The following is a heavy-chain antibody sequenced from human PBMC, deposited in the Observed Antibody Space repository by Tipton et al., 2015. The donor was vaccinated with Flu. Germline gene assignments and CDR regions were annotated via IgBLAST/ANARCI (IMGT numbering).Heavy chain of an antibody. CDR3: AKLVYFDSSGYYRYYFDY. CDR1: GDSITSYY. CDR2: ISNSGGT. V-gene: IGHV4-59*01. J-gene: IGHJ4*02. Sequence: TLSLTCTVSGDSITSYYWSWIRQPPGKGLEWIGYISNSGGTNYNPSLESRITMSIDTSKNQFSLKLTSLTAADTAVYYCAKLVYFDSSGYYRYYFDYWGQGTLVTVSS. D-gene: IGHD3-22*01.